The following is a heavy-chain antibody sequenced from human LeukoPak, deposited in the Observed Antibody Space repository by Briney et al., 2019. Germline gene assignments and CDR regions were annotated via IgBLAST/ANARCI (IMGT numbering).Heavy chain of an antibody. CDR2: ISGSGGST. CDR3: AKGNYYERDAFDI. CDR1: GFTFSSYA. V-gene: IGHV3-23*01. J-gene: IGHJ3*02. D-gene: IGHD3-22*01. Sequence: GGSLRLSCAASGFTFSSYAMSWVRQAPGKGLEWVSTISGSGGSTYYADSVKGRFTISRDNSKNMLYLQMNSLRAEDTAVYYCAKGNYYERDAFDIWGQGTMVTVSS.